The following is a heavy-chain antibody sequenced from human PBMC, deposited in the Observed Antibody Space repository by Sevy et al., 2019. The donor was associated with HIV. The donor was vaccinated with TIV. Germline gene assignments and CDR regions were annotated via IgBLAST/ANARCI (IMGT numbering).Heavy chain of an antibody. J-gene: IGHJ3*02. CDR1: GGSISSGGYY. CDR2: IYYSGST. CDR3: ARYAPRGVAWSGYPSNAFDI. Sequence: SETLSLTCTVSGGSISSGGYYWSWIRQHPGKGLEWIGYIYYSGSTYYNPSLKSRVTISVDTSKNQFSLKLSSVTAADTAVYYCARYAPRGVAWSGYPSNAFDIWGQGTMVTVSS. D-gene: IGHD3-3*01. V-gene: IGHV4-31*03.